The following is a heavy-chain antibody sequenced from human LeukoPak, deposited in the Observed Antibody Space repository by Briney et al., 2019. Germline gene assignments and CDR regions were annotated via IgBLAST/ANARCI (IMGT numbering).Heavy chain of an antibody. J-gene: IGHJ6*03. CDR1: GHTFTRYE. V-gene: IGHV1-8*01. CDR2: MNPNSGNT. D-gene: IGHD3-10*01. CDR3: ARVGSNSYYYIDV. Sequence: ASVRVSSTGSGHTFTRYEINRGRQGPGQGGERGGGMNPNSGNTAYAQKFQGRVTMTRDISISTAYMELSSLRSEDTAVYYCARVGSNSYYYIDVWGKGTTVTVSS.